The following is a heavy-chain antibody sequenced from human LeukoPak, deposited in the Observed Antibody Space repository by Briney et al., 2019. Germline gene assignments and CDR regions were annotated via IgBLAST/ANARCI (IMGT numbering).Heavy chain of an antibody. CDR3: ARDLDPLDY. CDR1: GFTFSSYS. J-gene: IGHJ4*02. Sequence: GGSLRLSCAASGFTFSSYSMNWVRQAPGEGLEWVSSISSSSSYIYYADSVKGRFTIPRDNAKNSLYLQMNSLRAEDTAVYYCARDLDPLDYWGQGTLVTVSS. CDR2: ISSSSSYI. V-gene: IGHV3-21*01.